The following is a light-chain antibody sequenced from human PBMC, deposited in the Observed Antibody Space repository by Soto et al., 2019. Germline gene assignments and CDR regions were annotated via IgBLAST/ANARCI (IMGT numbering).Light chain of an antibody. J-gene: IGLJ2*01. CDR2: DVT. CDR3: GSYAGSYTWV. CDR1: SSDVGAYDY. Sequence: QSALTQPRSVSESPGQSVTISCTGTSSDVGAYDYVSWYQQHPGKAPQLMIYDVTKRPSGVPHRFSGSRSGNTASLTISGLQAEDDADYYCGSYAGSYTWVFGGGTKLTVL. V-gene: IGLV2-11*01.